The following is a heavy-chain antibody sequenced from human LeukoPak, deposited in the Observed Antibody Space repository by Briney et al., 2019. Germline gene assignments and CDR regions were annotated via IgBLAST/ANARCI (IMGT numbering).Heavy chain of an antibody. CDR3: AREVGYSGYAYYYYYYTDV. D-gene: IGHD5-12*01. Sequence: KPSETLSLTCTVSGGSISSSSYYWGWIRQPPGKGLEWIGSIYYSGSTYYNPSLKSRVTISVDTSKNQFSLKLSSVTAADTAVYYCAREVGYSGYAYYYYYYTDVWGKGTTVTVSS. CDR1: GGSISSSSYY. CDR2: IYYSGST. J-gene: IGHJ6*03. V-gene: IGHV4-39*07.